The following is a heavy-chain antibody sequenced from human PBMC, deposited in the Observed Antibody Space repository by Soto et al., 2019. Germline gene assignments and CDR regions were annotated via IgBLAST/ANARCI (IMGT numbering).Heavy chain of an antibody. J-gene: IGHJ4*02. V-gene: IGHV1-58*01. CDR2: IVVGSGNT. CDR3: AADRGYSYGYALGY. CDR1: GFTFTSSA. Sequence: SVKVSCKASGFTFTSSAVQWVRQARGQRLEWIGWIVVGSGNTNYAQKFQERVTITRDMSTSTAYMELSSLRSEDTAVYYCAADRGYSYGYALGYWGQGTLVPV. D-gene: IGHD5-18*01.